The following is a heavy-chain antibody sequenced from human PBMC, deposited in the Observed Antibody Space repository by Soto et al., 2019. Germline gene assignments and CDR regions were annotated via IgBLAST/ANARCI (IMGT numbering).Heavy chain of an antibody. CDR1: GGSISSFCSY. Sequence: PSETLSLTCTVSGGSISSFCSYWSWIRQHPGKGLEWIGYIYYSGSTYYNPSLKSRVTISVDTSKNQFSLKLSSVTAADTAVYYCARVLRMVVAATPNRFVPWGQGTLATVSS. CDR3: ARVLRMVVAATPNRFVP. CDR2: IYYSGST. V-gene: IGHV4-31*03. D-gene: IGHD2-15*01. J-gene: IGHJ5*02.